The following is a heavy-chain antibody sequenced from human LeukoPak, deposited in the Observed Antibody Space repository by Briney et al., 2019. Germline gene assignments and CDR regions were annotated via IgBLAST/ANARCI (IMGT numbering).Heavy chain of an antibody. V-gene: IGHV4-59*08. J-gene: IGHJ5*02. D-gene: IGHD2-2*01. CDR2: ISNSGST. CDR1: GGSISSHY. CDR3: ARTSRDWFDP. Sequence: SETLSLTCTVSGGSISSHYWTWIRQSPVKGLEWIGDISNSGSTSYNPSLKSRVTISIDTFKNQFSLKLSSVTAADTAVYYCARTSRDWFDPWGQGTLVTVSS.